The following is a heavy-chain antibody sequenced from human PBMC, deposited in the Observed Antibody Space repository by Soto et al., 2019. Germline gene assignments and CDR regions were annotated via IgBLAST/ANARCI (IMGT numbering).Heavy chain of an antibody. J-gene: IGHJ4*02. V-gene: IGHV3-30*18. Sequence: QVQLVESGGGVVQPGTSLRLSCAASGFTFSTYAMHWVRQAPGKGLEWVAIISYDGINDYFSDSVKGRFTISRDNSKNTMYLQMNSLRAEDTAVYYCAKDLSTVTRNVFDYWGQGTLVTVSS. CDR2: ISYDGIND. CDR3: AKDLSTVTRNVFDY. D-gene: IGHD4-17*01. CDR1: GFTFSTYA.